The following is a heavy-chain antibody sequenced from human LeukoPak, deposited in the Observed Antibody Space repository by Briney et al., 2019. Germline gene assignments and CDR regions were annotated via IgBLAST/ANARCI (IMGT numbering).Heavy chain of an antibody. V-gene: IGHV3-74*01. Sequence: GGSLRLSCAASGFTFSSYWMHWVRQAQGKGLVWVSRIDSDGRSTSYADSVKGRFTISRDNAKNMLYLQMNSLRAEDTAVYYCARDRPRYAFDYWGQGTLVTVSS. J-gene: IGHJ4*02. D-gene: IGHD6-6*01. CDR3: ARDRPRYAFDY. CDR2: IDSDGRST. CDR1: GFTFSSYW.